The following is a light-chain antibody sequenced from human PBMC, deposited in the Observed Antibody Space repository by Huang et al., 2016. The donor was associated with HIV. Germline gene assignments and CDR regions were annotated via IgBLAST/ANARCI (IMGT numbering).Light chain of an antibody. V-gene: IGKV3-20*01. J-gene: IGKJ2*01. CDR3: QQYGTSPYT. Sequence: EIVLTQSPGTLSLSPGERATLSCRASQSIASNYLAWYQQKPGQAPRLLILDTSDRATGGPDRFSGSGSGADFTLTISRLEPEDFAVYYCQQYGTSPYTFGQGTKLEIK. CDR2: DTS. CDR1: QSIASNY.